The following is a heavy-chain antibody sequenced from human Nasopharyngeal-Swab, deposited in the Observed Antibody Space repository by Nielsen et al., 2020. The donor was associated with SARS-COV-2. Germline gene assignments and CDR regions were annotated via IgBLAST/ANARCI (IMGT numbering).Heavy chain of an antibody. CDR3: ARDLRLNYYGSGSYANWFDP. D-gene: IGHD3-10*01. J-gene: IGHJ5*02. Sequence: SETLSLTCTVSGGSISSSSYYWSWIRQPAGKGLEWIGRIYTSGSTNYNPSLKSRVTMSVDTSKNQSHLKLSSVTAADTAVYYCARDLRLNYYGSGSYANWFDPWGQGTLVTVSS. V-gene: IGHV4-61*02. CDR1: GGSISSSSYY. CDR2: IYTSGST.